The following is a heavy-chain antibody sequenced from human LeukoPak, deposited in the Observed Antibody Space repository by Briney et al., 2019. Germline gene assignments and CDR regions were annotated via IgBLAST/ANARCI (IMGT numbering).Heavy chain of an antibody. J-gene: IGHJ3*02. CDR2: IKQDGSEK. D-gene: IGHD2-2*02. CDR1: GFVFSNSA. CDR3: ASSSYCSSTSCYNAFDI. V-gene: IGHV3-7*01. Sequence: GGSLRLSCAASGFVFSNSAMNWVRQAPGKGLEWVANIKQDGSEKYYVDSVKGRFTISRDNAKNSLSLQMNSLRAEDTAVYYCASSSYCSSTSCYNAFDIWGQGTMVTVSS.